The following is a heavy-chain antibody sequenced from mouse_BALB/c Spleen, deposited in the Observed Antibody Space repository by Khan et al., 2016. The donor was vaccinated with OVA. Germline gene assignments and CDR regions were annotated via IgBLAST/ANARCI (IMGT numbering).Heavy chain of an antibody. Sequence: QVHVKQSGPELVKPGASVRISCKASGYTFTIYYIHWVKQRPGQGLEWIGWIYPGNVNTGYNEKFKGKATLTADKSSSTAYMQLSSLNSEDSAVSCCARWGGNYPSYAMDYWGQGTSVTVSS. J-gene: IGHJ4*01. V-gene: IGHV1S56*01. CDR3: ARWGGNYPSYAMDY. CDR2: IYPGNVNT. D-gene: IGHD2-1*01. CDR1: GYTFTIYY.